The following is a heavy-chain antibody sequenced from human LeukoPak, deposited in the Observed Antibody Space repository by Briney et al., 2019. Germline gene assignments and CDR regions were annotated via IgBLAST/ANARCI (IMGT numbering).Heavy chain of an antibody. V-gene: IGHV1-3*01. D-gene: IGHD1-26*01. CDR2: INAGNGNT. Sequence: ASVKVSCKASGYTFTNYAMHWVRQAPGQRLEWMGWINAGNGNTKYSQKFQGRVTITRDTSASTAYMELSSLRSEDTAVYYCARGPPIVGAHYWGQGTLVTVSS. J-gene: IGHJ4*02. CDR1: GYTFTNYA. CDR3: ARGPPIVGAHY.